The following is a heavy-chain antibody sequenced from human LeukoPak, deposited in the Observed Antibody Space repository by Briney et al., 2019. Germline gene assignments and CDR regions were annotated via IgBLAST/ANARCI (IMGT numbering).Heavy chain of an antibody. CDR1: GFTFSSYS. CDR3: ARMDYDYVWGSYRQEKFDY. J-gene: IGHJ4*02. V-gene: IGHV3-21*01. Sequence: GGSLRLSCAASGFTFSSYSMNWVRQAPGKGLEWVSSISSSSSYIYYADSVKGRFTISRDNAKNSLYLQMNSLRAEDTAVYYCARMDYDYVWGSYRQEKFDYWGQGTLVTASS. D-gene: IGHD3-16*02. CDR2: ISSSSSYI.